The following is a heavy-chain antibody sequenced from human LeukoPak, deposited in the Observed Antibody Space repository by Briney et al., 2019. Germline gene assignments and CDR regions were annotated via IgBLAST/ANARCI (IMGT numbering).Heavy chain of an antibody. CDR3: ARDNSVEDTAWWFDP. V-gene: IGHV1-24*01. Sequence: ASVKVSCKASGYTFTSYDINWVRQATGQGLEWMGGFDPEDGETIYAQKFQGRVTMTEDTSTDTAYMELSSLRSEDTAVYYCARDNSVEDTAWWFDPWGQGTLVTVSS. CDR1: GYTFTSYD. J-gene: IGHJ5*02. CDR2: FDPEDGET. D-gene: IGHD4-23*01.